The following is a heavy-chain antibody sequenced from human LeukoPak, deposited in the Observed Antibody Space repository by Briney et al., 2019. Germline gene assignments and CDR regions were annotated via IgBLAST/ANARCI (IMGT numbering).Heavy chain of an antibody. D-gene: IGHD4-17*01. Sequence: GGSLRLSCAGSGFTFDNYAMTWVRQAPGKGLEWVSAISGSGGSTYYADSVKGRFTISRDNSKNTMYLQLNSLRAEDTAVYHCAKAHTTVTTHAAFDIWGQGTMVTVSS. J-gene: IGHJ3*02. CDR2: ISGSGGST. CDR1: GFTFDNYA. V-gene: IGHV3-23*01. CDR3: AKAHTTVTTHAAFDI.